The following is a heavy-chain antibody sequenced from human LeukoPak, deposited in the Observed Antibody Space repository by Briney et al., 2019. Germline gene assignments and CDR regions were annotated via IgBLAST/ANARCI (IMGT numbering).Heavy chain of an antibody. V-gene: IGHV4-34*01. CDR2: INHSGST. CDR3: ARAGRHYYGSGSYLDWFDP. CDR1: GGSFSGYY. D-gene: IGHD3-10*01. J-gene: IGHJ5*02. Sequence: SETLSLTCAVYGGSFSGYYWSWIRQPPGMGLEWIGEINHSGSTNYNPSLKSRVTISVDTSKNQFSLKLSSVTAADTAVYYCARAGRHYYGSGSYLDWFDPWGQGTLVTVSS.